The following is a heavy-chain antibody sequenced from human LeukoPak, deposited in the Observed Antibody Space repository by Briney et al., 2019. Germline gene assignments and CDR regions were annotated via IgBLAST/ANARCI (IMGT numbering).Heavy chain of an antibody. CDR3: AKEGIVATRRYFDL. Sequence: GGSLRLSCAVSGFTFSSYAMSWVRQAPGKGLEWVSAISGSGGGTFYADSVRGRFTISRDNSKNTVYLQMNSLRAEDTAVYYCAKEGIVATRRYFDLWGRGTLVTVSS. CDR1: GFTFSSYA. CDR2: ISGSGGGT. V-gene: IGHV3-23*01. D-gene: IGHD5-12*01. J-gene: IGHJ2*01.